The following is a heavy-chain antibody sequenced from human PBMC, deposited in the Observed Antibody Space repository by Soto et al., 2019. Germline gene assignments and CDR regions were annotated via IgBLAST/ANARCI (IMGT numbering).Heavy chain of an antibody. Sequence: GGSLRLSCAASGFTFSNAWMNWVRQAPGKGLEWVGRIKSKTDGGTTDYAAPVKGRFTISRDDSKNTLYLQMNSLKTEDTAVYYCTTGRCGSCSISYYYMDVWGKGTTVTVSS. D-gene: IGHD2-15*01. CDR1: GFTFSNAW. CDR3: TTGRCGSCSISYYYMDV. CDR2: IKSKTDGGTT. J-gene: IGHJ6*03. V-gene: IGHV3-15*07.